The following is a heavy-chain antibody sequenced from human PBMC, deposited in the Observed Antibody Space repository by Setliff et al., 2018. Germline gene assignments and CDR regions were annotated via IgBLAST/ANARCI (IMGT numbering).Heavy chain of an antibody. D-gene: IGHD6-13*01. J-gene: IGHJ6*02. Sequence: ASVKVSCKASGYTFTSYGISWVRQAPGQGLEWMGWISAYNGNTIYAQKFQGRVTMTEDTSTDTAYMELSSLRSEDTAVYYCARECYSSSWYGDYYYYYGMDVWGQGTTVTVSS. V-gene: IGHV1-18*01. CDR3: ARECYSSSWYGDYYYYYGMDV. CDR1: GYTFTSYG. CDR2: ISAYNGNT.